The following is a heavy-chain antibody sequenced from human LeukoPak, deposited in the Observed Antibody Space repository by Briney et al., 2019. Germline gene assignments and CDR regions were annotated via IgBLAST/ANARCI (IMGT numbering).Heavy chain of an antibody. J-gene: IGHJ3*02. D-gene: IGHD3-10*01. Sequence: SETLSLTCTVSGGSTSSYYWSWIRQPPGKGLEWIGYIYYSGSTNYNPSLKSRVTISVDTSKNQSSLKLSSVTAADTAVYYCARVRVVRGVIIPFDIWGQGTMVTVSS. CDR1: GGSTSSYY. CDR3: ARVRVVRGVIIPFDI. V-gene: IGHV4-59*01. CDR2: IYYSGST.